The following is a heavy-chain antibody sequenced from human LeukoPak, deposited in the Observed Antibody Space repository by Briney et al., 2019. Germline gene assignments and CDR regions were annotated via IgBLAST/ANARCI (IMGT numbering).Heavy chain of an antibody. CDR2: ISGSGGST. V-gene: IGHV3-23*01. CDR1: GFTFSSYA. D-gene: IGHD6-19*01. J-gene: IGHJ4*02. Sequence: PGGSLRLSCAASGFTFSSYAMSWVRPAPGKGLEWVSTISGSGGSTYYADSVKGRFTISRDNSKNTLYLEMNSLRAYDTAVYYCAKAVAVALDYWGQGTLVTVSS. CDR3: AKAVAVALDY.